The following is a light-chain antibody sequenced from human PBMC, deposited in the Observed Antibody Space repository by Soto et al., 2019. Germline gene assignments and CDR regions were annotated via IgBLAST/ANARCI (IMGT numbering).Light chain of an antibody. CDR2: WAS. Sequence: DIVMTQSPDSLAVSLGERATINCKSSQSVLYSSNNKNYLAWYQQKPRQPPKLLIYWASTRESGVPDRFSGSGSGTDFTLTISSLQAEDVAVYYCQQYYGTPYTFGQGTKLEIE. V-gene: IGKV4-1*01. CDR3: QQYYGTPYT. CDR1: QSVLYSSNNKNY. J-gene: IGKJ2*01.